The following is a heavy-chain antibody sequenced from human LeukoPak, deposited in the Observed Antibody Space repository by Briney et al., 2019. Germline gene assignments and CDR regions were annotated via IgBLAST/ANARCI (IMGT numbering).Heavy chain of an antibody. CDR3: ARGDIVVVPAAIGGSGDY. J-gene: IGHJ4*02. D-gene: IGHD2-2*01. CDR2: IRYDGSNK. Sequence: SGGSLRLSWAASGFTFSGYGMHWVRQAPGKGREWVAFIRYDGSNKYYADSVKGRFTISRDNSKNTLYLQMNSLRAEDTAVYYCARGDIVVVPAAIGGSGDYWGQGTLVTVPS. CDR1: GFTFSGYG. V-gene: IGHV3-30*02.